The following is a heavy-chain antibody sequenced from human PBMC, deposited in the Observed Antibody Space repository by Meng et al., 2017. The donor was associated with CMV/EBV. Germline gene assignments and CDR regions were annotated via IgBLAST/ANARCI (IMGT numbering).Heavy chain of an antibody. V-gene: IGHV3-74*01. J-gene: IGHJ4*02. D-gene: IGHD6-13*01. Sequence: EVGLVAYGGGLVQPGGSLGLSCAGSGFTLNRYWMHWVRQVPGKGLVWVSRINEDGSITSYVDSVKGRFTISRDDSKNSLYLQMNSLKTEDTAVYYCTGIAAGWGQGTLVTVSS. CDR2: INEDGSIT. CDR3: TGIAAG. CDR1: GFTLNRYW.